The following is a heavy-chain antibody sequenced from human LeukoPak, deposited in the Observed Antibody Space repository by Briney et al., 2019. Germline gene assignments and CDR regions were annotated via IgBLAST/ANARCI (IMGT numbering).Heavy chain of an antibody. CDR1: GYTFTYYV. CDR2: INAYNGNT. D-gene: IGHD1-26*01. CDR3: ARGEKPYDY. Sequence: WASVKVSCKTSGYTFTYYVISWVRQAPGQGLEWMGWINAYNGNTNDAQKFQGRVTMTTDTSTSTAYMELRSLRSDDTAVYYCARGEKPYDYWGQGTLVPVSS. J-gene: IGHJ4*02. V-gene: IGHV1-18*01.